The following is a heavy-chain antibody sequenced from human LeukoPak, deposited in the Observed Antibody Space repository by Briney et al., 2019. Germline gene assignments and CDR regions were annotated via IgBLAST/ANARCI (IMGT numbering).Heavy chain of an antibody. CDR3: ARDLGEYQRLYWFDP. CDR2: INPNSGGT. Sequence: ASVKVSCKASGYTFTGYYMHWVRQAPGQGLEWMGWINPNSGGTNYAQKFQGRVTMTRDTSISTAYMELSRLRSDDTAVYYCARDLGEYQRLYWFDPWGQGTLVTVSS. D-gene: IGHD2-2*01. V-gene: IGHV1-2*02. CDR1: GYTFTGYY. J-gene: IGHJ5*02.